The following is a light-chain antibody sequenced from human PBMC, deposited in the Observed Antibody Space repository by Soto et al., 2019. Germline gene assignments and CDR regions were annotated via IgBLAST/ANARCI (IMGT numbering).Light chain of an antibody. CDR2: DDS. CDR1: NIESKS. J-gene: IGLJ2*01. Sequence: SYELTQPPSVSVAPGQTARITCGGNNIESKSVHWYQQRPGQAPVLVVHDDSDRPSGIPERISGSNSGNTATLTISGVEAGDEAEYYCQVWDGLSDHVIFGGGTKVTVL. CDR3: QVWDGLSDHVI. V-gene: IGLV3-21*02.